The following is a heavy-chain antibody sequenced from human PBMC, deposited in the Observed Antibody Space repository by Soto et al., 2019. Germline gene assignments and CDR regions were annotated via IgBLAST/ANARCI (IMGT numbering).Heavy chain of an antibody. CDR3: ARDGDHDYFYGMDI. V-gene: IGHV4-59*01. CDR2: IFYNGGA. D-gene: IGHD7-27*01. CDR1: FGPMRGYY. Sequence: LQESVPGLVKASETLSLSCSVSFGPMRGYYWSWIRQAPGKGLEWIANIFYNGGANYNPSLRTRVTISVDKSKNSFSLRLTSVTPADTAVYYCARDGDHDYFYGMDIWGQGTTVTVS. J-gene: IGHJ6*02.